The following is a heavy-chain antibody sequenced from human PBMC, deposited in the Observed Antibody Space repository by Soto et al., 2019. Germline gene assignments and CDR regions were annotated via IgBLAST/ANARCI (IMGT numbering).Heavy chain of an antibody. Sequence: GASVKVSCKDSGYTFTNYGISWVRQAPGQGLEWMGWINPNSGGTNYAQKIQGWVTMTRDTSISTAYMELSRLRSDDTAVYYCARVSDYYGSGSPFFDMWGQGTMVTVSS. J-gene: IGHJ3*02. V-gene: IGHV1-2*04. CDR3: ARVSDYYGSGSPFFDM. CDR2: INPNSGGT. D-gene: IGHD3-10*01. CDR1: GYTFTNYG.